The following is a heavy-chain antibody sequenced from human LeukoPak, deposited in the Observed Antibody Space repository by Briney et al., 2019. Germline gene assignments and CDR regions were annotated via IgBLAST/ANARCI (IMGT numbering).Heavy chain of an antibody. V-gene: IGHV3-23*01. D-gene: IGHD6-13*01. Sequence: GGSLRLSCAASGFSFSSYAMSWVRQAPGEGLEWVSASSGSGDSADYADAVKGRFTISRDNSKSTLYLQMTSLRVDDTAVYYCAKRATAGGFDSWGQGTLVTVSS. CDR3: AKRATAGGFDS. CDR2: SSGSGDSA. J-gene: IGHJ4*02. CDR1: GFSFSSYA.